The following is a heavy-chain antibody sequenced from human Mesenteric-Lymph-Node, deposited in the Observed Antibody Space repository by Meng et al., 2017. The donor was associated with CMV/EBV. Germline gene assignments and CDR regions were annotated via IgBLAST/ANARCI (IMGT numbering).Heavy chain of an antibody. Sequence: VNSFYMSWVRQAPGKGLEWVSVIYSAGDTYYAESVKGRFTISRENSKNALYLQMNTLRAEDTAVYYCARVIPYYYDRSGYHGYYFDSWGQGTLVTVSS. CDR2: IYSAGDT. D-gene: IGHD3-22*01. J-gene: IGHJ4*02. V-gene: IGHV3-66*01. CDR3: ARVIPYYYDRSGYHGYYFDS. CDR1: VNSFY.